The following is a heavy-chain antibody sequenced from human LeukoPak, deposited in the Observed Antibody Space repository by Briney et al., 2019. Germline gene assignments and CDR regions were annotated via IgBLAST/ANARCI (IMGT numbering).Heavy chain of an antibody. J-gene: IGHJ3*02. Sequence: PSETLSLTCAVSDDSIRSSAYYWGWIRQPPGKGLEWIGSIYYSGSTYYNPSLKSRVTISIDTSKNQFSLKLSSVTAADTAAYYCASEPYGSGSFLGAFDIWGQGTMVTVSS. V-gene: IGHV4-39*01. CDR3: ASEPYGSGSFLGAFDI. CDR2: IYYSGST. CDR1: DDSIRSSAYY. D-gene: IGHD3-10*01.